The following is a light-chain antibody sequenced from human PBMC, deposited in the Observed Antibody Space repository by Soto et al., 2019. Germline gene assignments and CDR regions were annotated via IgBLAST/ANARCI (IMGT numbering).Light chain of an antibody. V-gene: IGKV3-11*01. CDR2: DAT. CDR3: QQRCNWWT. Sequence: EVAVAQSPPTLSLSPGERATLSCRASQSVGSSFAWYQQRPGQAPRLLIEDATILANGIPARFSGSGSGTDFTLTISSLEPEDFTIYFCQQRCNWWTFGQGTKVEI. CDR1: QSVGSS. J-gene: IGKJ1*01.